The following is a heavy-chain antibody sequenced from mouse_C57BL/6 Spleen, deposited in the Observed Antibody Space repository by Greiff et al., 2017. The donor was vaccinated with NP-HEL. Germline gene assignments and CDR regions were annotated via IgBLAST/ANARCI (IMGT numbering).Heavy chain of an antibody. CDR1: GYTFTSYW. J-gene: IGHJ3*01. V-gene: IGHV1-69*01. CDR2: IDPSDSYT. CDR3: ARLGDSSGYPFAY. D-gene: IGHD3-2*02. Sequence: QVQLQQPGAELVMPGASVKLSCKASGYTFTSYWMHWVKQRPGQGLEWIGEIDPSDSYTNSNQKFKGKSTLTVDKSSSTAYMQLSSLTSEDSAVYYCARLGDSSGYPFAYWGQGTLVTVSA.